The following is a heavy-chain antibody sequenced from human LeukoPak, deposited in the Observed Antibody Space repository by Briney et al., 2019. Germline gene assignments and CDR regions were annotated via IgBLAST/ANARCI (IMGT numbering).Heavy chain of an antibody. CDR3: ARDPLVLDAFDI. CDR1: GFTFSSYA. D-gene: IGHD2-21*01. Sequence: QPGGSLRLSCAASGFTFSSYAMSWVRQAPGKGLEWVSAISGSGGSTYYADSVKGRFTISRDNSKNTLYLQMNSLRAEDTAVYYCARDPLVLDAFDIWGQGTMVTVSS. V-gene: IGHV3-23*01. J-gene: IGHJ3*02. CDR2: ISGSGGST.